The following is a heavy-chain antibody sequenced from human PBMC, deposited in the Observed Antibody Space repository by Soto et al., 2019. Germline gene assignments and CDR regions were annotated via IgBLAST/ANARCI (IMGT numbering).Heavy chain of an antibody. Sequence: QVQLVQSGAEVKKPGSSVKVSCKASGGTFSTYTMSWVRQAPGQGLEWMGGIIPMFGTTTYAENFQGRVTITADEXPSXAXXELTSLRSEDTAVYYCTRDLYYFDSSAYYGHNWFDPWGQGPRSPSPQ. J-gene: IGHJ5*02. V-gene: IGHV1-69*12. CDR3: TRDLYYFDSSAYYGHNWFDP. CDR1: GGTFSTYT. CDR2: IIPMFGTT. D-gene: IGHD3-22*01.